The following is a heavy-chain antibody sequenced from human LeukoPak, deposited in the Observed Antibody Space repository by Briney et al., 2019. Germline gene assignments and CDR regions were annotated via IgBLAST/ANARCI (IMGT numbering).Heavy chain of an antibody. CDR2: INHSGST. Sequence: PSETLSLTCAVYGGSFSGYYWSWIRQPPGKGLEWIGEINHSGSTNYNPSLKSRVTISVDTSKNQFSLKLSSVTAADTAVYYCARGVGYYYDSSGYSQWGQGTLVTASS. CDR3: ARGVGYYYDSSGYSQ. D-gene: IGHD3-22*01. J-gene: IGHJ4*02. CDR1: GGSFSGYY. V-gene: IGHV4-34*01.